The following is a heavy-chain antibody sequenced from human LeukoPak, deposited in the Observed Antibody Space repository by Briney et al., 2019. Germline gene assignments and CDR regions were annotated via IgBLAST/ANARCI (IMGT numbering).Heavy chain of an antibody. Sequence: SVKVSCKASGFTFTSSAMQWVRQARGQRLEWIGWIVVGSGNTNYAQKFQERVTITRDMSTSTAYMELSSLRSDDTAVYYCARDLAYYYDSSGPLLAFDIWGQGTMVTVSS. CDR1: GFTFTSSA. CDR2: IVVGSGNT. D-gene: IGHD3-22*01. V-gene: IGHV1-58*02. CDR3: ARDLAYYYDSSGPLLAFDI. J-gene: IGHJ3*02.